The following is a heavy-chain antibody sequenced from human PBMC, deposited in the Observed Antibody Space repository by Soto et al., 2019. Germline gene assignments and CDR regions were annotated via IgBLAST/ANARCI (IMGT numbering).Heavy chain of an antibody. V-gene: IGHV4-31*03. CDR3: ARAGSSSWYDYFDY. Sequence: QVQLQESGPGLVKPSQTLSLTCTVSGGSISSGGYSWSWIRQHPGKGLEWIGYIYYSGSTYYNPSLKSRVTISVDTSKNQFSLKLSSVTAADAAVYYCARAGSSSWYDYFDYWGQGTLVTVSS. J-gene: IGHJ4*02. CDR2: IYYSGST. D-gene: IGHD6-13*01. CDR1: GGSISSGGYS.